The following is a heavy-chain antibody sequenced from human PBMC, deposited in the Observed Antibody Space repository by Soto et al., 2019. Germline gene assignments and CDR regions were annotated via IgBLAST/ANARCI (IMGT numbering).Heavy chain of an antibody. Sequence: ASVKVSCKASGYTFTGYYMHWVRQAPGQGLEWMGWINPNSGGTNYAQKFQGWVTMTRDTSISTAYMELSRLRSDDTAVYYCARDQRTVGYYDYGKAGWGQGTSVTGAS. V-gene: IGHV1-2*04. D-gene: IGHD4-4*01. CDR3: ARDQRTVGYYDYGKAG. J-gene: IGHJ6*02. CDR2: INPNSGGT. CDR1: GYTFTGYY.